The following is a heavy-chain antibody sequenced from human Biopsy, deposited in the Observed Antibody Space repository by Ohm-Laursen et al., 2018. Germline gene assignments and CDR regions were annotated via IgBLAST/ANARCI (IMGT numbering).Heavy chain of an antibody. CDR3: ARQGEWEHFADY. CDR1: GVSISSTTYY. Sequence: SDTLSFTCSVSGVSISSTTYYWGWIRQPPGKGLEWIGSIHYSGTTYYHASLRSRVTISVDKSKNQFSLKLTSVTAAETAVYYCARQGEWEHFADYWGQGTLVSVSS. V-gene: IGHV4-39*01. J-gene: IGHJ4*02. CDR2: IHYSGTT. D-gene: IGHD1-26*01.